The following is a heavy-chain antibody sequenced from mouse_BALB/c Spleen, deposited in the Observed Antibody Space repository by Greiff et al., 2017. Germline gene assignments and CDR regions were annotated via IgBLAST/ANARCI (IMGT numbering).Heavy chain of an antibody. CDR2: ISNGGGST. CDR3: ARQGDGYYLDY. V-gene: IGHV5-12-2*01. Sequence: EVQLVESGGGLVQPGGSLKLSCAASGFTFSSYTMSWVRQTPEKRLEWVAYISNGGGSTYYPDTVKGRFTISRDNAKNTLYLQMSSLKSEDTAMYYCARQGDGYYLDYWGQGTTLTVSS. J-gene: IGHJ2*01. D-gene: IGHD2-3*01. CDR1: GFTFSSYT.